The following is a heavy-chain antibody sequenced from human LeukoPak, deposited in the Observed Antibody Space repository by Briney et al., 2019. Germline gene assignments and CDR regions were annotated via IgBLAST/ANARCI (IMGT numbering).Heavy chain of an antibody. V-gene: IGHV3-53*01. CDR1: GFTVSSNY. D-gene: IGHD5-24*01. Sequence: PGGSLRLSCAASGFTVSSNYMSWVRQAQGKGLEWVSVIYSGGSTYYADSVKGRFTISRDNSKNTLYLQMNSLRAEDTAVYYCARDRNDGYNYVGYWGQGTLVTVSS. CDR2: IYSGGST. CDR3: ARDRNDGYNYVGY. J-gene: IGHJ4*02.